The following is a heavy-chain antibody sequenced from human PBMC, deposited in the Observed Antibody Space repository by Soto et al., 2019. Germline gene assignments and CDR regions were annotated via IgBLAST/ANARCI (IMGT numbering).Heavy chain of an antibody. V-gene: IGHV5-51*01. CDR2: INPDDSET. CDR1: GYNFNMYW. CDR3: ARREPPRYCSSPTCFAPFDY. Sequence: GESLKISCQGSGYNFNMYWIGWERQMPGKGLEWMGIINPDDSETRYSPSFLGQVTISADKSISTAYLQWSSLEASDTAMYYCARREPPRYCSSPTCFAPFDYWGQGALVTVSS. D-gene: IGHD2-15*01. J-gene: IGHJ4*02.